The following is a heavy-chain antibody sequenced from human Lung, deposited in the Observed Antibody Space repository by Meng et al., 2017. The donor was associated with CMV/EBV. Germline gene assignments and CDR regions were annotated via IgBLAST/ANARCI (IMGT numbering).Heavy chain of an antibody. CDR1: GFSLSNARMG. CDR2: IFSNDEK. Sequence: QVTLKESGPVLVKPTXTLTLTFTVSGFSLSNARMGVSWIRQPPGKALEWLAHIFSNDEKSYSTSLKSRLTISKDTSKSQVVLTMTNMDPVDTATYYCARIRRKYYDFWSGYSDYWGQGTMVTVSS. CDR3: ARIRRKYYDFWSGYSDY. V-gene: IGHV2-26*01. D-gene: IGHD3-3*01. J-gene: IGHJ4*02.